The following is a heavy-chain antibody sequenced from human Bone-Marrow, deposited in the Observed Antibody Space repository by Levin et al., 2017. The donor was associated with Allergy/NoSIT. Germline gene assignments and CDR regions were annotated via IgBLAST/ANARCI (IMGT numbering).Heavy chain of an antibody. J-gene: IGHJ4*02. D-gene: IGHD2-2*01. CDR3: AKESVWDCSSTSCYADY. CDR2: ISYDGSNK. V-gene: IGHV3-30*18. CDR1: GFTFSSYG. Sequence: PGGSLRLSCAASGFTFSSYGMHWVRQAPGKGLEWVAVISYDGSNKYYADSVKGRFTISRDNSKNTLYLQMNSLRAEDTAVYYCAKESVWDCSSTSCYADYWGQGTLVTVSS.